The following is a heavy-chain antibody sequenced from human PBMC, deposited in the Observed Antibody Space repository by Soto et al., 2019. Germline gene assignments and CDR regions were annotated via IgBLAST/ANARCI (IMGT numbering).Heavy chain of an antibody. J-gene: IGHJ3*02. CDR1: GYTFTSYG. CDR3: ARDRTPYYYDSSGYQDAFDI. Sequence: GASVKVSCKASGYTFTSYGINWVRQATGQGLEWMGWMNPNSGNTGYAQKFQGRVTMTRNTSISTAYMELSSLRSEDTAVYYCARDRTPYYYDSSGYQDAFDIWGQGTMVTVSS. CDR2: MNPNSGNT. V-gene: IGHV1-8*01. D-gene: IGHD3-22*01.